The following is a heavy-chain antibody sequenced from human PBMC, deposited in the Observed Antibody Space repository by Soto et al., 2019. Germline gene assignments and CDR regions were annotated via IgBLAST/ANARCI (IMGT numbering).Heavy chain of an antibody. J-gene: IGHJ4*02. Sequence: SETLSLTCAVSGYSISSCYYWGWIRQPPGKGLEWIGSIYHSGSTYYNPSLKSRVTISVDTSKNQFSLKLSSVTAADTAVYYCARTYYYGSGSYYYWGQGTLVTVSS. D-gene: IGHD3-10*01. V-gene: IGHV4-38-2*01. CDR3: ARTYYYGSGSYYY. CDR2: IYHSGST. CDR1: GYSISSCYY.